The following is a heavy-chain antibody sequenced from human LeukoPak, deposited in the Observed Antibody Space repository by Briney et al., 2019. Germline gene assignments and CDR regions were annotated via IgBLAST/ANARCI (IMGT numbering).Heavy chain of an antibody. CDR2: ISYDGSSK. CDR3: ARNSAAWFGELSSWFDP. Sequence: GGSLRLSCAASGFTFSSYAMHWVRQAPGKGLEWVAVISYDGSSKYYADSVKGRFTISRDNSENTLYLQMSSLKTDDSAVYYCARNSAAWFGELSSWFDPWGQGTLVTVSS. V-gene: IGHV3-30-3*01. D-gene: IGHD3-10*01. CDR1: GFTFSSYA. J-gene: IGHJ5*02.